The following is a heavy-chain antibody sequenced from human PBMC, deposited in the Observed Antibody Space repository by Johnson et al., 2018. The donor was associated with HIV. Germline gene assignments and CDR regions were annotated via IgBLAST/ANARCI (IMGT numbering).Heavy chain of an antibody. V-gene: IGHV3-64*01. CDR2: ISSNGGST. J-gene: IGHJ3*02. Sequence: EVQLVESGGGLVQPGGSLRLSCAASGFTFSSYAMHWVRPAPGKGLEYVSAISSNGGSTYYATSVKGRFTISRDNSKNTLYLQMGSLRAEDMAVYYCARKVVTADDAFDIWGQGTMVTVSS. D-gene: IGHD2-21*02. CDR3: ARKVVTADDAFDI. CDR1: GFTFSSYA.